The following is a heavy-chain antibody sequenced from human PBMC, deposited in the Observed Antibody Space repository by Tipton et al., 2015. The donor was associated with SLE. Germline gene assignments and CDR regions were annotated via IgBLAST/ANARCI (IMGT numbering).Heavy chain of an antibody. Sequence: LRLSCAVYGGSFSGYYWSWIRQPPGKGLEWIGEINHSGSTNYNPSLKSRGTISVDTSKNQFSLKLSSVTAADTAVYYCARSPYCSGGSCYLPYFDYWGQGTLVTVSS. CDR1: GGSFSGYY. J-gene: IGHJ4*02. CDR3: ARSPYCSGGSCYLPYFDY. V-gene: IGHV4-34*01. CDR2: INHSGST. D-gene: IGHD2-15*01.